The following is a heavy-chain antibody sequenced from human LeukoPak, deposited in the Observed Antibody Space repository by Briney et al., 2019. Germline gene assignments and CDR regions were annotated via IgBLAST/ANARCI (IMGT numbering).Heavy chain of an antibody. CDR1: GYSISSGYY. J-gene: IGHJ4*02. CDR3: ARVGGGPDY. CDR2: IYHSGST. V-gene: IGHV4-38-2*01. Sequence: PSETLSLTCAVSGYSISSGYYWGWIRQPPGKGLEWIGTIYHSGSTYYNPSLKSRVTISVDRSKNQFSLKLSSVTAADTAVYYCARVGGGPDYWGQGTLVTVSS. D-gene: IGHD2-15*01.